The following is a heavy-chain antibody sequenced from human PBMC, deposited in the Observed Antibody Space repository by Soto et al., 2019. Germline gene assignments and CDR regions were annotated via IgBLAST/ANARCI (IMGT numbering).Heavy chain of an antibody. CDR2: IYYSGST. Sequence: PSETLSLTCTVSGGSISSGDYYWSWIRQPPGKGLEWIGYIYYSGSTFYNPSLKNRVTISLDTSKIQFSLKLSSVTAADTAIYYCASLSRLGPQSAFDYWGRGTLVTVSS. CDR3: ASLSRLGPQSAFDY. D-gene: IGHD1-26*01. J-gene: IGHJ4*02. CDR1: GGSISSGDYY. V-gene: IGHV4-30-4*01.